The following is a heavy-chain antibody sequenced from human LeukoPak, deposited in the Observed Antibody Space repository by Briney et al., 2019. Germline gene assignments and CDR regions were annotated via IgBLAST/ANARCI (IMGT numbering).Heavy chain of an antibody. CDR2: IYPGDSDT. Sequence: GESLKISCKGSGYSFTSYWIGWVRQLPGKGLEWMGIIYPGDSDTRYSPSFQGQVTISAGKSISTAYLQWSSLKASDTAMYYCARTKGRYDFWSGYTIDYWGQGTLVTVSS. V-gene: IGHV5-51*01. CDR1: GYSFTSYW. CDR3: ARTKGRYDFWSGYTIDY. J-gene: IGHJ4*02. D-gene: IGHD3-3*01.